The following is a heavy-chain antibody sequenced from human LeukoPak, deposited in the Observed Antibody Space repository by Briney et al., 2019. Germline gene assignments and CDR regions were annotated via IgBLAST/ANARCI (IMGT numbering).Heavy chain of an antibody. CDR2: IYSGGNT. CDR1: GFTVSGDY. Sequence: GGSLRLSCAVSGFTVSGDYMNWVRQAPGKGLGWVSVIYSGGNTYYADSVKGRFTISRDNSNNTLHLQMNSLRADDTAVYYCTTALNFDILTGLYQPIAAFDVWGQGTLVTVSS. J-gene: IGHJ3*01. D-gene: IGHD3-9*01. CDR3: TTALNFDILTGLYQPIAAFDV. V-gene: IGHV3-53*01.